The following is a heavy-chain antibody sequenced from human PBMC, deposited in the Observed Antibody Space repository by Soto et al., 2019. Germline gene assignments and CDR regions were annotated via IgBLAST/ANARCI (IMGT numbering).Heavy chain of an antibody. CDR1: GFTVSSNY. CDR3: AREMTAEI. Sequence: EVQLVESGGGLVQPGGSLRLSCAASGFTVSSNYMTWFRQAPEKGLEWVSVIYSGGSTYYADSVKGRFTISRDNSKNTLYLQMNSLRVEDTAVYYCAREMTAEIWGQGTMVTVSS. J-gene: IGHJ3*02. CDR2: IYSGGST. V-gene: IGHV3-66*01.